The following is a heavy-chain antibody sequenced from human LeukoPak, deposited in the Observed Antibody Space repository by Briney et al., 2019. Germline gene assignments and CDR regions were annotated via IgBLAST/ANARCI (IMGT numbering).Heavy chain of an antibody. CDR1: GYTFTAYY. J-gene: IGHJ6*02. CDR3: ARDLWVKGGWPRYGMDV. D-gene: IGHD6-19*01. V-gene: IGHV1-2*02. CDR2: INPNNGGK. Sequence: SVXVSCKASGYTFTAYYIHWVRQVPGQGLEGMGWINPNNGGKNYVQHRLIMTRDTSTSTVYMELIRLRSEDTAIYYCARDLWVKGGWPRYGMDVWGQGTTVTVSS.